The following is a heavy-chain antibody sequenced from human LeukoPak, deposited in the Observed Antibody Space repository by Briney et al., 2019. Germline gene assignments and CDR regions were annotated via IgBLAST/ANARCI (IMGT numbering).Heavy chain of an antibody. D-gene: IGHD2-2*01. V-gene: IGHV3-21*01. J-gene: IGHJ4*02. CDR3: ARDDIVVLPAALDY. CDR2: ISSISSYI. Sequence: GGPLRLPCAASGFTFRSYSMHWVRQAPGKGLDWVSSISSISSYIYYADSVKARSTISRDNAKNSLYLQMNSLRDENTAVYYCARDDIVVLPAALDYWGQGTLVTVSS. CDR1: GFTFRSYS.